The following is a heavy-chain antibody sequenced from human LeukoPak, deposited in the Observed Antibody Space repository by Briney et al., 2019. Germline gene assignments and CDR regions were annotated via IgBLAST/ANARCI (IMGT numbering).Heavy chain of an antibody. CDR2: TYTGGNS. D-gene: IGHD3-22*01. Sequence: GGSLRLSCTASGFTFGDYVVSWVRRAPGKGLEWVSVTYTGGNSYYADSVKGRFIISRDISKNTLYLQMNSLRAEDSALYYCARGGRGSAAVVAPRSFDIWGQGTMVTVSS. V-gene: IGHV3-53*01. CDR1: GFTFGDYV. CDR3: ARGGRGSAAVVAPRSFDI. J-gene: IGHJ3*02.